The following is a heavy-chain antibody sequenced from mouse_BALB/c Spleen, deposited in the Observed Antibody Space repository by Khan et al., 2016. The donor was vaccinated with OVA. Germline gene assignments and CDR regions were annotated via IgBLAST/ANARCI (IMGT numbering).Heavy chain of an antibody. Sequence: QVRLQQSGAELARPGASVKLSCKASGYTFTDYYINWVKQRTGQGLEWIGEISPGSGDTYYIERFKGKATLTADKSSSTAYMQLSSLTAEASAVYCCARRNYFGYTFAYWGQGTLVTVSA. J-gene: IGHJ3*01. CDR3: ARRNYFGYTFAY. V-gene: IGHV1-77*01. D-gene: IGHD1-2*01. CDR1: GYTFTDYY. CDR2: ISPGSGDT.